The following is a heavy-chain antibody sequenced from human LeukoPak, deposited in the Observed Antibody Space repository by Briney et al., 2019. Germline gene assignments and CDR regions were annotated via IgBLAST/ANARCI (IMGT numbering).Heavy chain of an antibody. CDR2: IKQDGTET. D-gene: IGHD3-22*01. CDR3: ARTATYNFAGSGYPTLDY. J-gene: IGHJ4*02. V-gene: IGHV3-7*01. Sequence: PGGSLRLACAASGFTCSHYWMSWVRQAPGKGLEWVASIKQDGTETYNVEPVKGRFTISRDNAKNSVYLQMNSLRAEDSAVYYCARTATYNFAGSGYPTLDYWGQGTLVTVSS. CDR1: GFTCSHYW.